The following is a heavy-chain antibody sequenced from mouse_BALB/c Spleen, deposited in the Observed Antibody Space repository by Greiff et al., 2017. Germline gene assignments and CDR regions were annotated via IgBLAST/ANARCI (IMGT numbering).Heavy chain of an antibody. V-gene: IGHV1-22*01. Sequence: VQLQQSEPELVKPGASVKLSCKTSGYTFTEYTMHWVKQSHGKSLEWIGSINPNNGGTSYNQKFKGKATLTVDKSSSTAYMELRSLTSEDSAVYYCSRDYGNYGSFAYWGQGTLVTVSA. CDR3: SRDYGNYGSFAY. CDR1: GYTFTEYT. D-gene: IGHD2-1*01. CDR2: INPNNGGT. J-gene: IGHJ3*01.